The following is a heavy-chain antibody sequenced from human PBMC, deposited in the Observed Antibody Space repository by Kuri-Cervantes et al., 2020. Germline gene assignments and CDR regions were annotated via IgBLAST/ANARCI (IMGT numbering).Heavy chain of an antibody. D-gene: IGHD1-1*01. J-gene: IGHJ4*02. Sequence: GSLRLSCAASGFTFSSYSMNWVRQAPGKGLEWIGSIYHSGSTYYNPSLKSRVTISVDTSKNQFSLKLNSVTAADTAVYYCARTQPNRQLFDYWGQGTLVAVSS. CDR3: ARTQPNRQLFDY. V-gene: IGHV4-59*01. CDR1: GFTFSSYS. CDR2: IYHSGST.